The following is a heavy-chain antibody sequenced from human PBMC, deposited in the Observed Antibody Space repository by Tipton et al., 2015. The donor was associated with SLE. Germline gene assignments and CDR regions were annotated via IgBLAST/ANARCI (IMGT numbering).Heavy chain of an antibody. D-gene: IGHD1-26*01. CDR1: GFTFSNYE. V-gene: IGHV3-48*03. J-gene: IGHJ6*02. CDR2: IRGTGSSR. Sequence: SLRLSCAASGFTFSNYEMSWVRQAPGKGLEWVSFIRGTGSSRYYADSVRGPFTISRDNAKNSLYLQMNSLRAEDTAVYYCARDKFGWDVRPFCNFGTDVWGQGPTVAVSS. CDR3: ARDKFGWDVRPFCNFGTDV.